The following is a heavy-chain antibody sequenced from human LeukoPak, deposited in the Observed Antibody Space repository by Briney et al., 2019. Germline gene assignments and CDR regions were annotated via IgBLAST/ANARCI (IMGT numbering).Heavy chain of an antibody. CDR1: GFTFNNYW. Sequence: GGSLRLSCAASGFTFNNYWMNWVRQAPGKGLEWVSSITSGGDYIYYADSVKGRFTTSRDNAKNSLSLQLNSLRVEDTAVYYCARGHYDVLAASYKWTPDYWGQGTLVPVSS. CDR2: ITSGGDYI. J-gene: IGHJ4*02. V-gene: IGHV3-21*01. CDR3: ARGHYDVLAASYKWTPDY. D-gene: IGHD3-9*01.